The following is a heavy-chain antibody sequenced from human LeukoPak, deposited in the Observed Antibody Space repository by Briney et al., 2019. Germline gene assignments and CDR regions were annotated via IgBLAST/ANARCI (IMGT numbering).Heavy chain of an antibody. V-gene: IGHV4-4*07. CDR2: IYTSGST. Sequence: SETLSLTCTVSGGSISSYYWSWIRQPAGKGLEWIGRIYTSGSTNYNPSLKSRVTMSVDTSKNQFSPKLSSVTAADTAVYYCARDYDFWSGYYSYWYFDLWGRGTLVTVSS. CDR1: GGSISSYY. J-gene: IGHJ2*01. D-gene: IGHD3-3*01. CDR3: ARDYDFWSGYYSYWYFDL.